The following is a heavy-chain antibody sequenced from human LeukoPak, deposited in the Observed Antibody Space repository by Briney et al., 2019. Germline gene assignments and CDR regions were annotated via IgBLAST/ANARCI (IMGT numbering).Heavy chain of an antibody. D-gene: IGHD6-13*01. CDR1: GFTFSSYA. CDR3: ARDLERLAAAGQFYYYGMDV. J-gene: IGHJ6*02. Sequence: GRSLRLSCAASGFTFSSYAMHWVRQAPGKGLEWVAVISYDGSNKYYADSVKGQFTISRDNSKNTLYLQMNSLRAEDTAVYYCARDLERLAAAGQFYYYGMDVWGQGTTVTVSS. V-gene: IGHV3-30-3*01. CDR2: ISYDGSNK.